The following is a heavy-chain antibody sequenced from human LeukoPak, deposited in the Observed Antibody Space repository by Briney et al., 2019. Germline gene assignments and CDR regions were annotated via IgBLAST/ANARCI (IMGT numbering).Heavy chain of an antibody. CDR1: GGSISSGDYY. D-gene: IGHD4-11*01. J-gene: IGHJ3*02. V-gene: IGHV4-30-4*08. CDR3: ASRNYPHTFTI. Sequence: PSETLSLTCTVSGGSISSGDYYWSWIRQPPGKGLEYIGYIYYSGNTYYNPSLKSRITMSVDTSKNQFSLKLSSVTAADTAVYYCASRNYPHTFTIWGQGTMVTVSS. CDR2: IYYSGNT.